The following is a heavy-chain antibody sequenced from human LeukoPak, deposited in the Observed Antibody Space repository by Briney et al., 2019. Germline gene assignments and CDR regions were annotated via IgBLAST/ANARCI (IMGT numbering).Heavy chain of an antibody. J-gene: IGHJ3*02. V-gene: IGHV3-66*01. CDR3: ARGKTSDDIIEDAFDI. D-gene: IGHD3-9*01. CDR2: LYSGGGA. Sequence: GGSLRLSCAASGFSVNTNYMTWVRQAPGKGLEWVSVLYSGGGAYYADSVKDRFTISRDYSQNTLLLQMNGLRAEDTALYYCARGKTSDDIIEDAFDIWGQGTMVAVSS. CDR1: GFSVNTNY.